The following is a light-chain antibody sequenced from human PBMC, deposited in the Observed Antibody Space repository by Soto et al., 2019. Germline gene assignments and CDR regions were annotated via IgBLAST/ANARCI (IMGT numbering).Light chain of an antibody. CDR1: QSISNTS. Sequence: EIVLTQSPDTLSLSPGERATLSCRASQSISNTSLAWYLQKPGQAPRLLIYGASNRATYIPDRFSGSGSWTDFTLTISRLEPEDFAVYYCQQYGSSPPKYTFGQGTKMEIK. J-gene: IGKJ2*01. CDR2: GAS. CDR3: QQYGSSPPKYT. V-gene: IGKV3-20*01.